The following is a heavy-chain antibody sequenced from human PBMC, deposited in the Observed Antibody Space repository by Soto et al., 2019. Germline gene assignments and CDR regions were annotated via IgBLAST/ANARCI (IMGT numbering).Heavy chain of an antibody. V-gene: IGHV3-11*01. CDR2: ISDTGRTI. Sequence: HLEESGGGLVEPGGSLRLTCVGSGVDFRGSYMNWIRQAPGKGLEWISYISDTGRTIHYADSVKGRFVISRDNSRESLYLQMNDLRADDTAIYYCAGFKEGKIVGLRWLDPWGQGTRVTVSS. CDR3: AGFKEGKIVGLRWLDP. J-gene: IGHJ5*02. D-gene: IGHD3-16*02. CDR1: GVDFRGSY.